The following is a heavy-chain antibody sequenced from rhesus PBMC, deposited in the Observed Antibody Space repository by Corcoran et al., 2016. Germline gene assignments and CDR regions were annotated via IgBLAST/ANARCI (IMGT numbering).Heavy chain of an antibody. D-gene: IGHD6-13*01. Sequence: QVQLQESGPGLVKPSETLSLTCAVSGGSISSSNWWSWIRQPPGKGLEWIGYISGSSGSTYYNPSLKSRVTMSTDTSKNQFSLKLSSGTAADTAVYYCARASLSWFPYDYWGQGVLVTVSS. CDR2: ISGSSGST. J-gene: IGHJ4*01. V-gene: IGHV4-65*01. CDR1: GGSISSSNW. CDR3: ARASLSWFPYDY.